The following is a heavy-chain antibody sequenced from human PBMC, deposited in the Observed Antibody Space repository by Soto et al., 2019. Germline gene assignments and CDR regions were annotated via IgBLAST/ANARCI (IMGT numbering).Heavy chain of an antibody. J-gene: IGHJ5*02. CDR3: AGVDVIFGFDP. CDR1: GGSISSYY. D-gene: IGHD2-15*01. V-gene: IGHV4-59*01. CDR2: IYYSGST. Sequence: ASETLSLTCTVSGGSISSYYWSWIRQPPGKGLEWIGYIYYSGSTNYNPSLKSRVTISVDTSKNQFSLKLSSVTAADTAVYYCAGVDVIFGFDPWGQGTLVTVSS.